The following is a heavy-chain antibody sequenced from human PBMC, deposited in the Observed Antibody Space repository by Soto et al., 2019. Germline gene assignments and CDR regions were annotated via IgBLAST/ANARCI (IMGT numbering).Heavy chain of an antibody. V-gene: IGHV3-23*01. CDR3: AIASGTTIRGKPPAC. CDR1: GIIFSTFA. CDR2: ITGSGGST. Sequence: EVQLLESGGGLVQPGGSLTLSCTASGIIFSTFAMSWVRQAPGKGLEWVSGITGSGGSTNYADSVKGRFTISRDNSKNTLYLQMNSLRVEDTAKYYCAIASGTTIRGKPPACWGQGTLVTVSS. J-gene: IGHJ4*02. D-gene: IGHD3-10*01.